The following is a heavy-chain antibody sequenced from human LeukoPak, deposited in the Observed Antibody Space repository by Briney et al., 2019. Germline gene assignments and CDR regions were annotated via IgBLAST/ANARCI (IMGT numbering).Heavy chain of an antibody. V-gene: IGHV4-34*01. D-gene: IGHD6-6*01. CDR1: GGSFSGYY. CDR2: INHSGST. CDR3: ARGRRVAARPFDD. J-gene: IGHJ4*02. Sequence: PSETLSLTCAVYGGSFSGYYWSWIRQPPGKGLEWIGEINHSGSTNYNPSLKSRVTISVDTSKNQFSLKLSSVTAADTAVYYCARGRRVAARPFDDWGQGTLVTVSS.